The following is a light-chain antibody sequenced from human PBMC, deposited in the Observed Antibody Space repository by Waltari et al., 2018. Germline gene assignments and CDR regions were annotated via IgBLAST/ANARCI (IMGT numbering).Light chain of an antibody. CDR1: DSTVGAYDF. V-gene: IGLV2-14*01. CDR2: EVS. J-gene: IGLJ1*01. CDR3: SSYTTSSAPGV. Sequence: QSALTQPPSVSGSPGQSITISCSGTDSTVGAYDFVTWYQQHPGKAPHPIIYEVSNRPSGISNRFSAAKSGNTASLTISGLQAEDEADYYCSSYTTSSAPGVFGTGTRVTVL.